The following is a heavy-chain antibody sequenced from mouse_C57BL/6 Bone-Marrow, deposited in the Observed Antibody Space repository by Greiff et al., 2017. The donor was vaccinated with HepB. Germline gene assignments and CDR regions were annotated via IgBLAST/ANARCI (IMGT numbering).Heavy chain of an antibody. CDR2: IRNKANGYTT. CDR3: ARSSYYFDY. V-gene: IGHV7-3*01. J-gene: IGHJ2*01. Sequence: EVMLVESGGGLVQPGGSLSLSCAASGFTFTDYYMSWVRQPPGKALEWLGFIRNKANGYTTEYSASVKGRFTISRDNSQSILYLQMNALRAEDSATYYCARSSYYFDYWGQGTTLTVSS. CDR1: GFTFTDYY.